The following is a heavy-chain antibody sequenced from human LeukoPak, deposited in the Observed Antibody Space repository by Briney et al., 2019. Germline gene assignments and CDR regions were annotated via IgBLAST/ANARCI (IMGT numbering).Heavy chain of an antibody. CDR3: ARDLPTGTYRAYFDN. Sequence: GGSLRLSCAGSGFIFSNYEMNWGRQAPGKGLEWVSYISSTGGDIYYADSVKGRFTISRDNAEKSVYLQMNSLRAEDTAVYYCARDLPTGTYRAYFDNWGQGTLVTVSS. V-gene: IGHV3-48*03. CDR1: GFIFSNYE. D-gene: IGHD1-26*01. J-gene: IGHJ4*02. CDR2: ISSTGGDI.